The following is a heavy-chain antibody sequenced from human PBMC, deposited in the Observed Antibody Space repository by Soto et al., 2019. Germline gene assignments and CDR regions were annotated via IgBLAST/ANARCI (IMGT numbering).Heavy chain of an antibody. CDR3: AREAGWQRMVPYD. D-gene: IGHD6-25*01. Sequence: QVQLVQSGTEVKKPGASVNVSCKAFGYTFTSYGFSWVRQVPGQGLEWLGWLGAFNGDTQYAQTMKGRLTVTTDTSTTTVHMELRSLTPADTAVYYCAREAGWQRMVPYDWGQGTLVTVS. V-gene: IGHV1-18*04. CDR1: GYTFTSYG. J-gene: IGHJ4*02. CDR2: LGAFNGDT.